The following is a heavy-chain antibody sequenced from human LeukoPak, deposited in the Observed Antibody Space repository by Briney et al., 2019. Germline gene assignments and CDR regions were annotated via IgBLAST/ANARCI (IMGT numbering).Heavy chain of an antibody. CDR3: ARAREQWLGAFDI. D-gene: IGHD6-19*01. J-gene: IGHJ3*02. CDR1: GFTFSSYA. Sequence: PGRSLRLSCAASGFTFSSYAMHWVRQAPGKGLEWVAVISYDGSYKYYADSVKGRFTISRDNSKNTLYLQMNSLRAEDTAVYYCARAREQWLGAFDIWGQGTMVTVSS. CDR2: ISYDGSYK. V-gene: IGHV3-30-3*01.